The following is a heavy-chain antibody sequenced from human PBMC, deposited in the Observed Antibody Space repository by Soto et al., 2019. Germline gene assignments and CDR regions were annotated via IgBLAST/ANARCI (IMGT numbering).Heavy chain of an antibody. CDR1: GFTFSSYS. CDR3: AREMIGSGSYDY. Sequence: GESLRLSCAASGFTFSSYSMNWVRQAPGKGLEWVSSISGNRNYMYYADSVKGRFTISRDNAKNSLYLQMNSLRAEDAAVYYCAREMIGSGSYDYWGQGILVTVSS. J-gene: IGHJ4*02. CDR2: ISGNRNYM. D-gene: IGHD3-10*01. V-gene: IGHV3-21*01.